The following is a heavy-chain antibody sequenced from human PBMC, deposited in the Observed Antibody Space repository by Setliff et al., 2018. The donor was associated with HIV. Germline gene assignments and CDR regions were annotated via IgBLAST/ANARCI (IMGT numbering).Heavy chain of an antibody. J-gene: IGHJ4*02. D-gene: IGHD6-13*01. Sequence: PSETLSLTCAVFGYSFSNGYYWGWIRQPPGKGPEWIGSIYHSGSTYYNPSLKSRVSISVDTSKNQFSLELRSVTAADTVVYYCAGRIATAAYYFDYWGRGTLVTVSS. V-gene: IGHV4-38-2*01. CDR2: IYHSGST. CDR1: GYSFSNGYY. CDR3: AGRIATAAYYFDY.